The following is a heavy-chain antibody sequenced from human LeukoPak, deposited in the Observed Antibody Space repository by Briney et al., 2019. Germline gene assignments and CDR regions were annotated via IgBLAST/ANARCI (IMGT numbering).Heavy chain of an antibody. Sequence: GGSLRLSCAASGFSFSSYGMHWVRQAPGKEPEWVALISYDGTNKYYADSVKGRFTVSRDNSKNTLYLQMNSLRPEDTAVYYCARDSPLYGSGNYRSPDNWGQGTLVTVSS. D-gene: IGHD3-10*01. V-gene: IGHV3-30*03. CDR2: ISYDGTNK. CDR1: GFSFSSYG. J-gene: IGHJ4*02. CDR3: ARDSPLYGSGNYRSPDN.